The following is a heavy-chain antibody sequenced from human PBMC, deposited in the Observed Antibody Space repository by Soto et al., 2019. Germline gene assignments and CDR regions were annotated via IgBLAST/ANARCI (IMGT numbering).Heavy chain of an antibody. CDR2: ISGSGGST. D-gene: IGHD6-19*01. J-gene: IGHJ5*02. Sequence: GGSLRLSCAASGFTFSSYAMSWVRQAPGKGLEWVSAISGSGGSTYYADSVKGRFTISRDNSKNTLYLQMNSLRAEDTAVYYCAKGEDSSGWYAGYFPWGQGTLVTVSS. CDR3: AKGEDSSGWYAGYFP. CDR1: GFTFSSYA. V-gene: IGHV3-23*01.